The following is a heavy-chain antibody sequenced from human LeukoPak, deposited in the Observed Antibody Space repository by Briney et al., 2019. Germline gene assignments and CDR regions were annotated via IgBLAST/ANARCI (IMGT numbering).Heavy chain of an antibody. Sequence: SGTLSLTCAVSGGSFSSGGYYWSCIRQHPGKGLEWIGYIDYSGSTYYNPSLKSRVTISVDTSKNQFSLKLSSVTAADTAVYYCAREARSRAARYYYYYIMDVWGKGGTVTVSS. J-gene: IGHJ6*03. V-gene: IGHV4-31*02. D-gene: IGHD6-6*01. CDR2: IDYSGST. CDR1: GGSFSSGGYY. CDR3: AREARSRAARYYYYYIMDV.